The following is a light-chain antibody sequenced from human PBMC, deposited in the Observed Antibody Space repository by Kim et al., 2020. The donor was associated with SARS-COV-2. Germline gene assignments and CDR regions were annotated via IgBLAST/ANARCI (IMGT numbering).Light chain of an antibody. V-gene: IGLV2-18*02. CDR1: SSGVGAYNR. Sequence: GQSVPTSSPGPSSGVGAYNRVSWYQPPPGTAPLRLIYEVTNRPSGVPDRCSGSESGNPASLTISGLLAEDECDYYCSSFTSSTTWVFGGGTQLTVL. CDR2: EVT. CDR3: SSFTSSTTWV. J-gene: IGLJ3*02.